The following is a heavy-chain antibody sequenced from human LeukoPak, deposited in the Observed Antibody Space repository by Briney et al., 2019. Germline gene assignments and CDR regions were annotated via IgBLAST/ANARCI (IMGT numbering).Heavy chain of an antibody. J-gene: IGHJ4*02. CDR3: ASRDPCSGGHCYALAY. Sequence: GGSLRLSCAASGFTFSNYGMHWVRQAPGKGLEWVSAIGESGVKTYYTDSVKGRFTISRDNSKNTLYLQMSSLRAEDTALYYRASRDPCSGGHCYALAYWGQGTLVTVSS. CDR2: IGESGVKT. V-gene: IGHV3-23*01. CDR1: GFTFSNYG. D-gene: IGHD2-15*01.